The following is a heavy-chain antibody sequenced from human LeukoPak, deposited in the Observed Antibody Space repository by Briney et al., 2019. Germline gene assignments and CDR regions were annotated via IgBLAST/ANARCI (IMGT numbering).Heavy chain of an antibody. J-gene: IGHJ3*02. Sequence: GESLKISCKGSGYSFISNWIGWVRQMPGKGLEWMGIIYPGDSETRYSPSFQGLVTISADKSISTAYLQWSSLRASDTAMYYCAKFHYYYGSGIFDAFDIWGQRTMVTVSS. CDR2: IYPGDSET. V-gene: IGHV5-51*01. CDR3: AKFHYYYGSGIFDAFDI. CDR1: GYSFISNW. D-gene: IGHD3-10*01.